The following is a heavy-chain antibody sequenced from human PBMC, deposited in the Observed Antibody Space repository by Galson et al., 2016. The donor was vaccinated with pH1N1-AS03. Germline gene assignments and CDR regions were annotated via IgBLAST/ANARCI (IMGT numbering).Heavy chain of an antibody. CDR1: GFSLSTGGVH. V-gene: IGHV2-5*02. D-gene: IGHD2-8*01. Sequence: PALVKPTQTLTLTCTFSGFSLSTGGVHVAWIRQPPGKALEWLALIFWDGETRYSPSLRSRLTITKDTSKNRVVLTMTNMDPADTGTYYCARSTQVNEGLDYWGQGALVTASS. CDR3: ARSTQVNEGLDY. CDR2: IFWDGET. J-gene: IGHJ4*02.